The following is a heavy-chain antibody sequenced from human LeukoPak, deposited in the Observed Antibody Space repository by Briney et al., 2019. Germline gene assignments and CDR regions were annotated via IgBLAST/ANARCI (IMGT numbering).Heavy chain of an antibody. J-gene: IGHJ6*03. V-gene: IGHV4-59*08. Sequence: SETLSLTCTVSGGSIGTYYWRWVRQSPGRGLEWIGYIYVTGTRYNPYLKSRVTISVDRSRNQFFLKITSVTAADTAVYYCARHIGGGIEDMDVWGRGTKVTVSS. D-gene: IGHD3-16*02. CDR1: GGSIGTYY. CDR2: IYVTGT. CDR3: ARHIGGGIEDMDV.